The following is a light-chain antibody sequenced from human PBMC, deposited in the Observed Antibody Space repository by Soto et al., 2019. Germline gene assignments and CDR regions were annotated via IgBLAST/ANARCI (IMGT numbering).Light chain of an antibody. CDR1: DSNIEDNY. V-gene: IGLV1-47*01. CDR2: RND. Sequence: QSVLTQPPSASGTPGQRVTISCSGSDSNIEDNYVYWYQQLPGTAPKLLIYRNDQRPSGVPDRFSGSRSGTSASLVISGLRSADEADYYCCSYGGSFPYVFGTGTKVTVL. J-gene: IGLJ1*01. CDR3: CSYGGSFPYV.